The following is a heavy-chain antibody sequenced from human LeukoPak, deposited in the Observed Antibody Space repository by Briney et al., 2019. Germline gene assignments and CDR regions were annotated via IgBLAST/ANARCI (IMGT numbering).Heavy chain of an antibody. V-gene: IGHV3-21*01. CDR1: GFTFSSYS. Sequence: GGSLRLSCAASGFTFSSYSMNWVRQAPGKGLEWVSSISSSSSYIYYADSVKGRFTISRDNAKNSLYLQMNSLRAEDTAVYYCAREGKHYYYYGMDVWGQGTTVTVSS. CDR2: ISSSSSYI. J-gene: IGHJ6*02. CDR3: AREGKHYYYYGMDV.